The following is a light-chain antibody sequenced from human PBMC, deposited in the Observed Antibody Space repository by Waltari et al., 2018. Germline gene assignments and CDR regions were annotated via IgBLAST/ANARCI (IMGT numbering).Light chain of an antibody. CDR3: QQFGGSPMYT. J-gene: IGKJ2*01. V-gene: IGKV3-20*01. Sequence: EVVLTQSPGTLSLSPGGRATLSCRASQSVDSTYLAWYQQKPGQAPTLLIYKTSTRATGIPDRFSGSGSGTDFSLNINILEPGDSAVYYCQQFGGSPMYTFGLGTKLEIK. CDR1: QSVDSTY. CDR2: KTS.